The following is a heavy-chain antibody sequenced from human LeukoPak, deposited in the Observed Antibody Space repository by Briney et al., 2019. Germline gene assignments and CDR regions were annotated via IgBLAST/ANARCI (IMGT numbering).Heavy chain of an antibody. J-gene: IGHJ6*03. Sequence: PSETLSLTCSVSGGSISSSSYFWTWIRQPPGKGLEWIGSIYYSGSTYYNPSLKSRVTISVDTSKNQFSLKLSSVTAADTAVYYCARGAPFYCSGGSCYIGFEYYYYYMDVWGKGTTVTVSS. V-gene: IGHV4-39*07. CDR2: IYYSGST. D-gene: IGHD2-15*01. CDR3: ARGAPFYCSGGSCYIGFEYYYYYMDV. CDR1: GGSISSSSYF.